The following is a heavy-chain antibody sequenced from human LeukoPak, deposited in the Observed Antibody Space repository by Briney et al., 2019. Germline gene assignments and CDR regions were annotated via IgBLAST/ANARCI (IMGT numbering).Heavy chain of an antibody. Sequence: PSETLSLTCTVSGDSLSNNNKYWGWIRQPPGKGLEWIASFDSSGSAYYNPSLQSRDTISVDTSKNQFSLRLRSVTAADTSIYYCARRRTWHNYFHFWGQGTLVTVSS. CDR1: GDSLSNNNKY. J-gene: IGHJ4*02. CDR3: ARRRTWHNYFHF. CDR2: FDSSGSA. V-gene: IGHV4-39*01. D-gene: IGHD1-14*01.